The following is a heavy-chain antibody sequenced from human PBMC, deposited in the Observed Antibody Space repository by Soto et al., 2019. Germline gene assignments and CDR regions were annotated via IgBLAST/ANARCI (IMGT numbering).Heavy chain of an antibody. CDR1: GGSFRDYA. CDR2: IMAVFGTA. CDR3: ATSRVFYAAMDV. J-gene: IGHJ6*02. D-gene: IGHD2-8*01. Sequence: QVHLVQSGAEVKKPGSSVKVSCRVSGGSFRDYAISWVRQAPGQGPEWMGGIMAVFGTATYAQRFQGRVTSSADESTSTAYMDLSSLTSGDAAVYYCATSRVFYAAMDVWGQGTTVSVSS. V-gene: IGHV1-69*01.